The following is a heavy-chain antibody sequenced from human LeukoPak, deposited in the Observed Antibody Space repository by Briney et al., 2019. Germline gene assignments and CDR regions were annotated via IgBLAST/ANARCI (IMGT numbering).Heavy chain of an antibody. V-gene: IGHV3-49*03. D-gene: IGHD5-18*01. Sequence: GGSLRLSCTASGFTFGDYAMSWFRQAPGKGLEWVGFIRSKAYGGTTEYAASVKGRFTISRDDSKSIAYLQMNSLKTEDTAVYYCTRDSGGYSYGPFSYYYYYMDVWGKGTTVTVSS. CDR1: GFTFGDYA. CDR3: TRDSGGYSYGPFSYYYYYMDV. J-gene: IGHJ6*03. CDR2: IRSKAYGGTT.